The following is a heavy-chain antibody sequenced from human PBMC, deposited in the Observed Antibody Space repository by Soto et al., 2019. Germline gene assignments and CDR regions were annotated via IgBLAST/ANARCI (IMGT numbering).Heavy chain of an antibody. J-gene: IGHJ6*02. Sequence: PGGSLRLSCAASGFTFSSFAMSWVLQAPGKGLEWLSGIGGSGDSTYYADSVKGRFTISRDNSKNTLYLQMNSLRPEDTAVYYCANTGPSYQRLGVWGQGPTVTVSS. CDR1: GFTFSSFA. CDR3: ANTGPSYQRLGV. V-gene: IGHV3-23*01. CDR2: IGGSGDST. D-gene: IGHD2-2*01.